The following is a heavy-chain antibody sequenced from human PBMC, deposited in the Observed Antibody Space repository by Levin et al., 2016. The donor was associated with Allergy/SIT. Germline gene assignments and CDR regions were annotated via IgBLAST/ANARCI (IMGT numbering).Heavy chain of an antibody. CDR1: GFTVSNNY. Sequence: GESLKISCAASGFTVSNNYMTWVRQAPGKGLEWVSTVYSSGTGTYYRDSVKGRFTISRDNSKNTVYLQMNSLGADDTAVYYCVASSTVRLLAYWGQGTLVTVSS. V-gene: IGHV3-53*01. J-gene: IGHJ4*02. CDR3: VASSTVRLLAY. CDR2: VYSSGTGT. D-gene: IGHD3-10*01.